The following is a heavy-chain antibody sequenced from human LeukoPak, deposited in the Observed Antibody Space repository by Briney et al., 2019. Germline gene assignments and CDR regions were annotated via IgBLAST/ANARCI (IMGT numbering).Heavy chain of an antibody. CDR1: GYTFTSYD. V-gene: IGHV1-8*01. D-gene: IGHD3-9*01. CDR2: MNPNSGNT. J-gene: IGHJ6*03. CDR3: ARGSYDITLTGWHMDV. Sequence: ASVKVSCKASGYTFTSYDINWVRQATGQGLEWMGWMNPNSGNTGYAQKFQGRVTMTRNTSISTAYMELSSLRSEDTAVYYCARGSYDITLTGWHMDVWGKGTTVTVSS.